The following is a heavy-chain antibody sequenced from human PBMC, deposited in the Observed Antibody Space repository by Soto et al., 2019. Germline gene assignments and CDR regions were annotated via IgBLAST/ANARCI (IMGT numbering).Heavy chain of an antibody. J-gene: IGHJ3*01. CDR2: ISSSSSYT. CDR3: ARSLDRXPXXXXXX. CDR1: GFTFSSYA. Sequence: GGSLRLSCAASGFTFSSYAMSWIRQAPGKGLEWVSYISSSSSYTNYADSVKGRFTISRDNAKNSLYLQMNSLRAEDTAVYYCARSLDRXPXXXXXXXGQGTMVTVSS. V-gene: IGHV3-11*06.